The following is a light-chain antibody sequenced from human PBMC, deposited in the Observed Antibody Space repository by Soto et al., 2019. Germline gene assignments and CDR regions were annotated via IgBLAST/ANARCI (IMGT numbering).Light chain of an antibody. CDR1: QTISSW. CDR3: QHYNSYLEA. V-gene: IGKV1-5*03. CDR2: KAS. Sequence: DIQMTQSPSTLSGSVGDRVTITCRASQTISSWLAWYQQKPGKAPKLLIYKASTLKSGLPSRLSGSGSGTEFTLTISCLQADDFATYYCQHYNSYLEAFGQGTNVELE. J-gene: IGKJ1*01.